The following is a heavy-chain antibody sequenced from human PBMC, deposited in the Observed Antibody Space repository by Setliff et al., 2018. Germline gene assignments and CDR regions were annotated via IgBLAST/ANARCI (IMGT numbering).Heavy chain of an antibody. J-gene: IGHJ6*02. Sequence: GASVKVSCKASGGTFSSYAISWVRQAPGQGLEWMGRIIPIFGTANYAQKFQGRVTITADKSTSTAYMELSSLRSEDTAVYYCARVAAYSSSWYNYYYGMDVWGQGTTVTVSS. D-gene: IGHD6-13*01. CDR3: ARVAAYSSSWYNYYYGMDV. CDR1: GGTFSSYA. CDR2: IIPIFGTA. V-gene: IGHV1-69*06.